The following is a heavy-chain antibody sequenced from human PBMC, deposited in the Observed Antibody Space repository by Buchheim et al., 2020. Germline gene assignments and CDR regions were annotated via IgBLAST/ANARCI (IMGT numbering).Heavy chain of an antibody. CDR3: ARAPYDSAGYQDF. V-gene: IGHV3-74*01. CDR2: INRDGSIT. J-gene: IGHJ4*02. D-gene: IGHD3-22*01. Sequence: EVQLVESGGGLLQPGGSLRLSCAASGFSFSSYWMHWVRQAPGEGLVWASPINRDGSITNYADSVKGRFTISRDNAKNTLYLQMNSLRAEDTAAYYCARAPYDSAGYQDFWGQGTL. CDR1: GFSFSSYW.